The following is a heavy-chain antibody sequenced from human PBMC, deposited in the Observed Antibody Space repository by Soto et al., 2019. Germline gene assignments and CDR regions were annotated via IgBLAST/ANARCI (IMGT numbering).Heavy chain of an antibody. CDR2: IYYTGSA. V-gene: IGHV4-31*03. CDR1: GGSISSDNYF. CDR3: AREVDSAATSDAFDI. D-gene: IGHD6-25*01. Sequence: PSETLSLTCSVSGGSISSDNYFWSWIRQHPGKGLEWIGYIYYTGSAYYSPSLESRVTISIDTSKNQFSLRLNSVTAADTAMCYCAREVDSAATSDAFDIWGQGTMVTVSS. J-gene: IGHJ3*02.